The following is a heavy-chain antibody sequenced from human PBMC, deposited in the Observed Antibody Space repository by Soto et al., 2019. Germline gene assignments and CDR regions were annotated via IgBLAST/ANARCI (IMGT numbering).Heavy chain of an antibody. CDR1: GFSLATSAVG. J-gene: IGHJ3*02. CDR3: AHCQHDDILTLFRSNAFEI. Sequence: SGPTLVNPTQTLTLTCTFSGFSLATSAVGVGWIRQPPGKALEWLALIYWNDDKRYSPSLKNRLTITKDTSKNQVVLTMTNVDPVDTATYYCAHCQHDDILTLFRSNAFEIWGKVTRVAV. CDR2: IYWNDDK. D-gene: IGHD3-9*01. V-gene: IGHV2-5*01.